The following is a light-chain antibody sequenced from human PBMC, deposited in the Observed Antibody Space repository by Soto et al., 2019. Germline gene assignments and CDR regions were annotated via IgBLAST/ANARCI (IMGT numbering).Light chain of an antibody. CDR3: QQLTDWPPQWT. V-gene: IGKV3-11*01. J-gene: IGKJ1*01. Sequence: ELVLTQSPGTLALSPGESATLSCRASHSISSYLAWYQQKPGQAPRLLIYDASSRATAIPARFSGSGSGTDFTLTISSLEPEDFAVYYCQQLTDWPPQWTFGQGTRVDI. CDR1: HSISSY. CDR2: DAS.